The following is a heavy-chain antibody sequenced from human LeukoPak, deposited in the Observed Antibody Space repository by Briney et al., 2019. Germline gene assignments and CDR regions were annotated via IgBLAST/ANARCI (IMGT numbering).Heavy chain of an antibody. CDR1: GGTFSSYA. D-gene: IGHD2-2*01. Sequence: SVKVSCKASGGTFSSYAISWVRQAPGQGLERMGGIIPILGTANYAQKFQGRVTITADESTSTAYMELSSLRSEDTAVYYCARVGCSSTSCYFTYNWFDPWGQGTLVTVSS. J-gene: IGHJ5*02. CDR3: ARVGCSSTSCYFTYNWFDP. CDR2: IIPILGTA. V-gene: IGHV1-69*01.